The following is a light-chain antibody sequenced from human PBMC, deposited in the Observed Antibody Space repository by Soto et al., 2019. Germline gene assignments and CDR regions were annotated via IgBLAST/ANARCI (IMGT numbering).Light chain of an antibody. V-gene: IGKV3-11*01. Sequence: DIVLTQSPATLSLSPGERATLSCRASQSVSGYLAWYQQKPGQAPRLLIYDASNRATGIPARFSGSGSGTDFTLTISSLEPEDFAVYYCQQRSNWPPEITFGQGTRLEIK. J-gene: IGKJ5*01. CDR3: QQRSNWPPEIT. CDR1: QSVSGY. CDR2: DAS.